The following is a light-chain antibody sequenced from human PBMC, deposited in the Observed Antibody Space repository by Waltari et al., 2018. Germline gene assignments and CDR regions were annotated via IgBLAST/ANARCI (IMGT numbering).Light chain of an antibody. CDR1: SSDFSVPQS. CDR2: DVI. Sequence: QSALTQPASVSGSPGQSITISCTGTSSDFSVPQSVSWYQQHPGRAPKRILYDVIKRPSGVSARFSGSKSADTASLTILGLQAEDEADYYCNSYATANSWVFGGGTKLTVL. CDR3: NSYATANSWV. J-gene: IGLJ3*02. V-gene: IGLV2-14*01.